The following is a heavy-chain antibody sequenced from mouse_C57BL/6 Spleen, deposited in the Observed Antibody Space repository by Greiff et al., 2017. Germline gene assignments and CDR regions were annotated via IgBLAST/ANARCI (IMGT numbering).Heavy chain of an antibody. CDR1: GYTFTSYW. CDR2: IDPSDSYT. CDR3: ARVYGNYGYFDY. Sequence: QVQLQQPGAELVMPGASVKLSCKASGYTFTSYWMHWVKQRPGQGLEWIGEIDPSDSYTNYNQKFKGKSTLTVDKSSRTAYMQLSSLTSEDSAVYYCARVYGNYGYFDYWGQGTTLTVSS. J-gene: IGHJ2*01. V-gene: IGHV1-69*01. D-gene: IGHD2-1*01.